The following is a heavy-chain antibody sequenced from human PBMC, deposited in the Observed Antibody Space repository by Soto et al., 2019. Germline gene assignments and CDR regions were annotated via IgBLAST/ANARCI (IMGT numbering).Heavy chain of an antibody. D-gene: IGHD2-8*02. CDR3: TKDINMGGVDV. Sequence: GGSLRLSCAASGFTFRNNVLSWVRQAPGKGLDWVSGIFWDGNRMDYADSVKGRFFISRDNAKNSLYLQMNSLREDDTALYYCTKDINMGGVDVWGQGTTVTVSS. CDR1: GFTFRNNV. CDR2: IFWDGNRM. V-gene: IGHV3-9*01. J-gene: IGHJ6*02.